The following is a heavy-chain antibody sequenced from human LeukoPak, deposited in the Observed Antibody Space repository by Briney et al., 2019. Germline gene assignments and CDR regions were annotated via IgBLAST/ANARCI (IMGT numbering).Heavy chain of an antibody. J-gene: IGHJ4*02. V-gene: IGHV3-23*01. Sequence: PGGSLRLSCAASGFTFSSYEMNWVRQAPGKGLEWVSAISGSGGSTYYADSVKGRFTISRDNSKNTLYLQMNSLRAEDTAVYYCAKAGDYVWGSYRYCDYWGQGTLVTVSS. CDR1: GFTFSSYE. D-gene: IGHD3-16*02. CDR3: AKAGDYVWGSYRYCDY. CDR2: ISGSGGST.